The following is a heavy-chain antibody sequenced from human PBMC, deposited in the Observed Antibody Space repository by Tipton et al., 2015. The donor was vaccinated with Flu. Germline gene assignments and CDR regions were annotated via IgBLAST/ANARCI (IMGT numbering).Heavy chain of an antibody. D-gene: IGHD2-15*01. Sequence: TLSLTCAVYGGSFSGYYWSWIRQPPGKGLEWIGEINHSGSTNYNPSLKSRVTISVDTSKNHFSLKLSSVTAADTAVYYCARGHRYGSGGRCCSIDYWGQGPLVTVSS. J-gene: IGHJ4*02. V-gene: IGHV4-34*01. CDR1: GGSFSGYY. CDR3: ARGHRYGSGGRCCSIDY. CDR2: INHSGST.